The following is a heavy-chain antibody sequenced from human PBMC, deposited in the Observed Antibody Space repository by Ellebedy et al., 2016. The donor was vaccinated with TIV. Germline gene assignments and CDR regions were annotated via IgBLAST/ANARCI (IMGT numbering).Heavy chain of an antibody. V-gene: IGHV4-39*07. CDR3: ARDAIAAIGGGYNWFDP. D-gene: IGHD6-13*01. CDR2: IYYSGST. Sequence: MPSETLSLTCTVSGGSISSSRYYWGWIRQPPGKGLEWIGSIYYSGSTYYNPSLKSRVTISVDTSKNQFSLNLSSVTAADTAVYYCARDAIAAIGGGYNWFDPWGQGTLVTVSS. CDR1: GGSISSSRYY. J-gene: IGHJ5*02.